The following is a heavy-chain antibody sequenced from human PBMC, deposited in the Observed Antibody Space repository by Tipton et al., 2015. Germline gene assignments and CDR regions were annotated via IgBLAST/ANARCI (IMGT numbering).Heavy chain of an antibody. D-gene: IGHD6-6*01. CDR1: GFRFSSYA. CDR2: TGGTGVSR. Sequence: SLRLSCAASGFRFSSYAMNWVRQAPGKGLEWVSGTGGTGVSRDYADSVKGRFTISRDNSKNTLYLQMNSLRAEDTAVYYCARDQGSSSSRPPWGQGTLVTVSS. J-gene: IGHJ5*02. V-gene: IGHV3-23*01. CDR3: ARDQGSSSSRPP.